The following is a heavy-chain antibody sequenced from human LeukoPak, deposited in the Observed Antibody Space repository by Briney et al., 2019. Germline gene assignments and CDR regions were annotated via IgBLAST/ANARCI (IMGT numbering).Heavy chain of an antibody. V-gene: IGHV4-34*01. D-gene: IGHD2-15*01. CDR2: MYYSGST. CDR3: ASESGYCSGGSCYRMYYFDY. Sequence: PSETLSLTCAVYGGSFSGYYWSWIRQPPGKGLEWIGSMYYSGSTYYNPSLKSRVTISVDTSKNQFSLKLNSMTAADTAVYYCASESGYCSGGSCYRMYYFDYWGQGTLVTVSS. CDR1: GGSFSGYY. J-gene: IGHJ4*02.